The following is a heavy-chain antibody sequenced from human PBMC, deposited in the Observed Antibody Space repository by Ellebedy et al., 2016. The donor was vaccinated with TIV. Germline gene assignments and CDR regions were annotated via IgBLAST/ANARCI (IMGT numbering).Heavy chain of an antibody. CDR3: ATDGSYGDYLSPTHAFVI. CDR1: GFTFSSYW. J-gene: IGHJ3*02. V-gene: IGHV3-7*01. D-gene: IGHD4-17*01. Sequence: GESLKISCGAPGFTFSSYWMSWVRQAPGKGLEWVANIKQDGSEKYYVDSVRGRFTISRDNAKNSLYLHLNSLRAEDTAMYYCATDGSYGDYLSPTHAFVIWGQGTMATVSS. CDR2: IKQDGSEK.